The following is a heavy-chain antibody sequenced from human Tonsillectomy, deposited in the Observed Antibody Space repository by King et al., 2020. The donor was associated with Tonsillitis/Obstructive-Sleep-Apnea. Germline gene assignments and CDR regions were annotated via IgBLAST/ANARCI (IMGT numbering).Heavy chain of an antibody. CDR1: GFTFSTYA. CDR3: ARDTSDSGYDYGGMDV. Sequence: VQLVESGGGVVQPGRSLRLSCAASGFTFSTYAMHWVRQAPGKGLEWVAVISYDGSNKYYADSVKGRFTISRDNSKNTLYLQMNSLRAEDTAVYYCARDTSDSGYDYGGMDVWVQGTTVTVSS. D-gene: IGHD6-19*01. J-gene: IGHJ6*02. CDR2: ISYDGSNK. V-gene: IGHV3-30*04.